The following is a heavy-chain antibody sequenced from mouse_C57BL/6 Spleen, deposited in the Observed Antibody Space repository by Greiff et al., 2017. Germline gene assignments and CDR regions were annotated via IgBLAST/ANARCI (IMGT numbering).Heavy chain of an antibody. Sequence: VQLQQPGAELVKPGASVKLSCKASGYTFTSYWMHWVKQRPGQGLEWIGMIHPNSGSTNYNEKFKSKATLTVDKSSSTAYMQLSSLTSEDSAVYYGARGSYYYGSSYPAYWGQGTLVTVSA. V-gene: IGHV1-64*01. D-gene: IGHD1-1*01. J-gene: IGHJ3*01. CDR3: ARGSYYYGSSYPAY. CDR2: IHPNSGST. CDR1: GYTFTSYW.